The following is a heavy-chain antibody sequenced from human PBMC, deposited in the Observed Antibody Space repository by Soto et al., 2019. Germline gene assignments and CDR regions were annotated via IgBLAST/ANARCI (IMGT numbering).Heavy chain of an antibody. Sequence: GGSLRLSCAASGFTFDDYAMHWVRQAPGKGLEWVSGISWNSGSIGYADSVKGRFTISRDNAKNSLYLQMNSLRAEDTALYYCAKGGIFGVVMGAFDIWGQGTMVTVSS. J-gene: IGHJ3*02. V-gene: IGHV3-9*01. CDR1: GFTFDDYA. CDR3: AKGGIFGVVMGAFDI. CDR2: ISWNSGSI. D-gene: IGHD3-3*01.